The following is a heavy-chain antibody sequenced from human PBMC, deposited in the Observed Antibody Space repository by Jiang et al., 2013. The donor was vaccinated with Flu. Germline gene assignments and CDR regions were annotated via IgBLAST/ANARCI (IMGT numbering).Heavy chain of an antibody. CDR1: GGSISSYY. J-gene: IGHJ6*01. CDR2: IYYSGST. CDR3: ARDRGGWGMDV. V-gene: IGHV4-59*01. D-gene: IGHD3-16*01. Sequence: GPGLVKPSETLSLTCTVSGGSISSYYWSWIRQPPGKGLEWIGYIYYSGSTNYNPSLKSRVTISVDTSKNQFSLKLSSVTAADTAVYYCARDRGGWGMDVWGPRGPRVTVSS.